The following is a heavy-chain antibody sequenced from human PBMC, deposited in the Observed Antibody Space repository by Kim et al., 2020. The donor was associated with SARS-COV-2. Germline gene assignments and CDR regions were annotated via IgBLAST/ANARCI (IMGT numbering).Heavy chain of an antibody. J-gene: IGHJ5*02. CDR3: TRRTVTTNWFDP. V-gene: IGHV3-73*01. D-gene: IGHD4-17*01. Sequence: AYAASVKDRFTISRDDSKNTAYLQMNSLKTEDTAVYYCTRRTVTTNWFDPWGQGTLVTVSS.